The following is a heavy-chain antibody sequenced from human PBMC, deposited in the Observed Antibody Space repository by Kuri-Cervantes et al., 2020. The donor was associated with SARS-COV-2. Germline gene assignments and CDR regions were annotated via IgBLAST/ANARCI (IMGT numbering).Heavy chain of an antibody. CDR3: AAVTCSSTSCYDAFDI. CDR1: GFTFTSSA. CDR2: IVVGSGNT. J-gene: IGHJ3*02. Sequence: SVKVSCKASGFTFTSSAMQWVRQARGQRLEWIGWIVVGSGNTNYAQKFQERVTITRDMSTSTAYMELSSLSSEDTAVYYCAAVTCSSTSCYDAFDIWGQGTMVTVSS. D-gene: IGHD2-2*01. V-gene: IGHV1-58*02.